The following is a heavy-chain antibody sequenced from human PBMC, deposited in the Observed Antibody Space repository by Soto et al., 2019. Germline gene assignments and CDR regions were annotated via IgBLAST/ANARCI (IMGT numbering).Heavy chain of an antibody. V-gene: IGHV4-59*01. CDR3: ARNLGYCSTTSCYPYFDP. J-gene: IGHJ5*02. D-gene: IGHD2-2*01. CDR1: GCSISIFY. CDR2: IYYSGNT. Sequence: SETLSLTCTVSGCSISIFYWSWIRQSPGKGLEWIGFIYYSGNTNYNPSLKSRVTMSVDTSKNQFSLKLSSVTAADTAIYYCARNLGYCSTTSCYPYFDPWGQGTLVTVSS.